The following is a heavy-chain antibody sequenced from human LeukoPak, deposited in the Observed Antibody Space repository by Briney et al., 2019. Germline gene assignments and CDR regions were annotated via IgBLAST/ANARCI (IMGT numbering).Heavy chain of an antibody. J-gene: IGHJ4*02. CDR2: INPNSGGT. D-gene: IGHD6-13*01. CDR3: VGVYSRPGDFDY. V-gene: IGHV1-2*02. Sequence: ASVNVSCKASGYTFTGYYMHWVRQAPGQGLEWMGWINPNSGGTNYAQKFQGRVTMTRDTSISTAYMELSRLRSDDTAVYYWVGVYSRPGDFDYWGQGTLVTVSS. CDR1: GYTFTGYY.